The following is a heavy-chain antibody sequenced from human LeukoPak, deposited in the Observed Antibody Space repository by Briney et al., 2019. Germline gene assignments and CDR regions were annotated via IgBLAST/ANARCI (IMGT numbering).Heavy chain of an antibody. CDR2: IIPIFGTA. D-gene: IGHD3-3*01. Sequence: SVKVSCKASGGTFSSYAISWVRQAPGQGLEWMGGIIPIFGTANYAQKFQGRVTITADESTSTAYMELSSLRSEDTAVYYCARGGFWSGYEYYYGMDVWGQGTTVTVPS. CDR3: ARGGFWSGYEYYYGMDV. CDR1: GGTFSSYA. J-gene: IGHJ6*02. V-gene: IGHV1-69*13.